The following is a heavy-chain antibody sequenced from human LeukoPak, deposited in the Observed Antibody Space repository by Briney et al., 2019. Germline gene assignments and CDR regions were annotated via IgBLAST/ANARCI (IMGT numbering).Heavy chain of an antibody. J-gene: IGHJ5*02. CDR2: IYYSGST. V-gene: IGHV4-59*01. CDR3: ARDRVWFDP. Sequence: PSETLSLTCTVSGGSISSYYWSWIRQPPEKGLEWIGYIYYSGSTNYNPSLKSRVTISVDTSKNQFSLKLSSVTAADTAVYYCARDRVWFDPWGQGTLVTVSS. CDR1: GGSISSYY. D-gene: IGHD3-10*01.